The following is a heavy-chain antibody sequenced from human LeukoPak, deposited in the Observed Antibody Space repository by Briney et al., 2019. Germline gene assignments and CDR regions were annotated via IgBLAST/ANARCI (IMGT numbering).Heavy chain of an antibody. CDR1: GFTFSSYT. CDR2: ISSSSSYI. CDR3: ARGYGDLGY. Sequence: GGSLRLSCAASGFTFSSYTMNWVRQAPGKGLEWVSSISSSSSYIYYADSVKGRITISRDNAKNSLYLQMNSLRAEGTAVYYCARGYGDLGYWGQGTLVTVSS. D-gene: IGHD4-17*01. J-gene: IGHJ4*02. V-gene: IGHV3-21*01.